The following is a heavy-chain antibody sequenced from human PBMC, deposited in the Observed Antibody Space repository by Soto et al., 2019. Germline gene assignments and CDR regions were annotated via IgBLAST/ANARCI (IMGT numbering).Heavy chain of an antibody. J-gene: IGHJ5*02. CDR1: GYTFTSYG. CDR2: ISAYNGNT. V-gene: IGHV1-18*04. CDR3: ARYGDYYDSSGYDFGFDA. Sequence: ASVKVSCKASGYTFTSYGISWVRQAPGQGLEWMGWISAYNGNTNYAQKLQGRVTMTTDTSTSTAYMELMSLRSGDTAVSYCARYGDYYDSSGYDFGFDAWGQGALVTVS. D-gene: IGHD3-22*01.